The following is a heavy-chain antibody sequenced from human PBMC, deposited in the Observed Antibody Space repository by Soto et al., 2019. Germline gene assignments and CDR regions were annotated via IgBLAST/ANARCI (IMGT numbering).Heavy chain of an antibody. J-gene: IGHJ5*02. V-gene: IGHV3-74*01. CDR2: INSDGSST. CDR1: GFTFSSYW. Sequence: GGSLRLSCAASGFTFSSYWMHWVRQAPGKGLVWVSRINSDGSSTSYADSVKGRFTISRDNAKNTLYLQMNSLRAEDTAVYYCARVGRDDFWSGYRNNWFDPWGQGTLVTVSS. CDR3: ARVGRDDFWSGYRNNWFDP. D-gene: IGHD3-3*01.